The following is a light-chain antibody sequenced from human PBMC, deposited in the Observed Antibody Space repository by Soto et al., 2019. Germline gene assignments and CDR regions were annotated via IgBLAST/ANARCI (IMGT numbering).Light chain of an antibody. Sequence: EFVLTQSPGTLSLSPGERATLSCRASQTVSSSYLAWYQQKPGQAPRLLIYGASSRATGIPDRFSGSGSGTDLTLTISRMEPEDFAVYYCQQYGSSRTFGQVTKGDIK. CDR3: QQYGSSRT. V-gene: IGKV3-20*01. CDR2: GAS. J-gene: IGKJ1*01. CDR1: QTVSSSY.